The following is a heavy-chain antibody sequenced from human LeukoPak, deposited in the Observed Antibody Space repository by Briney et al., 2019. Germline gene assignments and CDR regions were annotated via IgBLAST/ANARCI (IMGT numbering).Heavy chain of an antibody. CDR1: GFTFTTFA. D-gene: IGHD3-10*01. V-gene: IGHV3-48*04. J-gene: IGHJ6*03. CDR2: ISASSSAI. CDR3: ARKGLSFYYYMDV. Sequence: PGGSLRLSCAAAGFTFTTFAMSWVRQAAGRGLEWVSYISASSSAIFYADSVKGRFTISRDNARNSLYLQMNNLRAEDTAVYYCARKGLSFYYYMDVWGRGTTVTVSS.